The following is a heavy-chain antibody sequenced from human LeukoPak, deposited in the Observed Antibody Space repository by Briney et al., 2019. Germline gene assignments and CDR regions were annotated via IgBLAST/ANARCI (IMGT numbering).Heavy chain of an antibody. CDR2: ISISSNTI. V-gene: IGHV3-48*01. CDR3: ARGPPLFDP. J-gene: IGHJ5*02. Sequence: GGSLRLSCAASGFTFSSYTMNWVRQAPGKGLEWFSYISISSNTIYYADSVKGRFPISRDNAKNSLYLQMNSLSAEDTGVYYCARGPPLFDPWGQGTLVTVSS. CDR1: GFTFSSYT.